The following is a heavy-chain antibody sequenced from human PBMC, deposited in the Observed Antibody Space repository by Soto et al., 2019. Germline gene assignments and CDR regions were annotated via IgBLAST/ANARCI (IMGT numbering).Heavy chain of an antibody. CDR1: GYTFTGYY. CDR2: INPNSGGT. V-gene: IGHV1-2*02. D-gene: IGHD4-17*01. Sequence: ASVKVSCKASGYTFTGYYMHWVRQAPGQGIEWMGWINPNSGGTNYAQKFQGMVTMTRDTSISTAYMELSRLRSDDTAVYYCARDTDYGGPQDNWFDPWGKGTLVTVSS. J-gene: IGHJ5*02. CDR3: ARDTDYGGPQDNWFDP.